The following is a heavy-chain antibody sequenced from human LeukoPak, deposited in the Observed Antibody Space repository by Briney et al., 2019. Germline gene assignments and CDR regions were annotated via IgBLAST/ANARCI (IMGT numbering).Heavy chain of an antibody. CDR3: ATSDYGSGSYREHDY. V-gene: IGHV1-24*01. Sequence: ASVKVSCKVSGYTLTELSMHCVRQAPGKGLEWMGGFDPEDGETIYAQKFQGRVTMTEDTSTDTAYMELSSLRSEDTAVYYCATSDYGSGSYREHDYWGQGTLVTVSS. D-gene: IGHD3-10*01. CDR1: GYTLTELS. J-gene: IGHJ4*02. CDR2: FDPEDGET.